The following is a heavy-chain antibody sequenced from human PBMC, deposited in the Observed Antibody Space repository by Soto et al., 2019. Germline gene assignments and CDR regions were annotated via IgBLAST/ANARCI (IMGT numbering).Heavy chain of an antibody. V-gene: IGHV4-39*02. Sequence: SETLSLTCSVSGGSIDRSTHFWGWVRQPPGRGLEWIASISYSGSASYNPSLKSRVTISVDTSKNHFSLNLTSVTAADTALYFCARDLGGCSGPSCYYWFDPWGHGTLVTVSS. CDR2: ISYSGSA. J-gene: IGHJ5*02. CDR3: ARDLGGCSGPSCYYWFDP. D-gene: IGHD2-15*01. CDR1: GGSIDRSTHF.